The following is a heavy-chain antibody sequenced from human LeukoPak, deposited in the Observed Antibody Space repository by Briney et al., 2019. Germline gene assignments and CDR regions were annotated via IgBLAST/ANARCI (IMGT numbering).Heavy chain of an antibody. CDR2: IQSGGTT. CDR1: GFTVSSNY. V-gene: IGHV3-53*01. J-gene: IGHJ4*02. Sequence: PGGSLRLSCAASGFTVSSNYMHWVRQAPGKGLEWVSIIQSGGTTCYADSVRGRFTISRDNSKNTLDLQMNSLRADDTAVYYCARDLRGVYIFDQWGQGTLVTVSS. CDR3: ARDLRGVYIFDQ. D-gene: IGHD5/OR15-5a*01.